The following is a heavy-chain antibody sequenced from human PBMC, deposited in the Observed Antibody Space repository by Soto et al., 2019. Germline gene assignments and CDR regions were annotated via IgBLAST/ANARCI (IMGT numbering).Heavy chain of an antibody. D-gene: IGHD3-3*01. V-gene: IGHV1-2*02. J-gene: IGHJ6*02. CDR2: INPNSVGT. CDR3: ARGITIFGVVKGYYYGMDV. CDR1: GYTFTGYY. Sequence: GASVKVSCKASGYTFTGYYMHWVRQAPGQGLEWMGWINPNSVGTNYAQKFQGRVTMTRDTSISTAYMELSRLRSDDTAVYYCARGITIFGVVKGYYYGMDVWGQGTTVTVSS.